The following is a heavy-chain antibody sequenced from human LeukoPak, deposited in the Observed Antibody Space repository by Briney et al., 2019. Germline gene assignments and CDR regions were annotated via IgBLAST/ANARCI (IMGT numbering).Heavy chain of an antibody. CDR1: GFTFSTYW. Sequence: GGSLRLSCAASGFTFSTYWMSWVRQAPGKGLEWVSGISWNSGSIGYADSVKGRFTISRDNAKNSLYLQMNSLRAEDTALYYCAKDLAVAGMSRVGAFDIWGQGTMVTVSS. D-gene: IGHD6-19*01. V-gene: IGHV3-9*01. CDR3: AKDLAVAGMSRVGAFDI. J-gene: IGHJ3*02. CDR2: ISWNSGSI.